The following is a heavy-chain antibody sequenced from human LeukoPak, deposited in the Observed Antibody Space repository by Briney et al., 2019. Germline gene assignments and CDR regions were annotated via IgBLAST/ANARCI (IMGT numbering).Heavy chain of an antibody. V-gene: IGHV4-34*01. Sequence: SETLSLTCAVYGGSFSGYYWSWIRQPPGKGLEWIGEINHSGSTNYNPSLKSRVTMSVDTSKNQFSLKLSSVTAADTAVYYCARSLAVAGKYYYYYYMDVWGKGTTVTISS. CDR1: GGSFSGYY. D-gene: IGHD6-19*01. J-gene: IGHJ6*03. CDR2: INHSGST. CDR3: ARSLAVAGKYYYYYYMDV.